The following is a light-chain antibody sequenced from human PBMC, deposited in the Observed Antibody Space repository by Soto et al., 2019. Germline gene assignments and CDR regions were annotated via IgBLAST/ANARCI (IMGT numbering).Light chain of an antibody. CDR3: QQSYNIQALT. J-gene: IGKJ4*01. CDR2: GAA. CDR1: QDISNY. Sequence: DIQMTQSPSSLSASVVDRVTITCQASQDISNYLNWYQQKPGKAPRVLIYGAASLQSGVPSRFSGSGSGTNFSLTINSLQPEDYATYYCQQSYNIQALTFGGGTKVDI. V-gene: IGKV1-39*01.